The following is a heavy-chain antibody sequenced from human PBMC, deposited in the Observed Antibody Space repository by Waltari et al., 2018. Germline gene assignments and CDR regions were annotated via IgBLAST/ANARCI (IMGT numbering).Heavy chain of an antibody. CDR3: AAGTPLRFFVH. Sequence: QVQLVQSGAEVKTPGSSVKVSCKAAGGSFPTFGLYWVRRAPGQGLEWMGGSIPTFQRGDYAQEFQGRVSITADDYTGTAYMELTSLRFEDTAVYYCAAGTPLRFFVHWGQGTRVTVSS. D-gene: IGHD6-6*01. CDR2: SIPTFQRG. V-gene: IGHV1-69*01. J-gene: IGHJ4*02. CDR1: GGSFPTFG.